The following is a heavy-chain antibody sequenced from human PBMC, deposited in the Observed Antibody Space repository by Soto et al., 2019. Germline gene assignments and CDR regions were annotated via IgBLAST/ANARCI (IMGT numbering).Heavy chain of an antibody. J-gene: IGHJ4*01. CDR1: GGSIQRSGDF. V-gene: IGHV4-39*01. CDR2: IHYSGST. Sequence: QLPLQESGPRLVKPSETLSPTCTVSGGSIQRSGDFSGWIRQPPGNRLEWIASIHYSGSTYYNPSLKSSVTVSGVTSRNSFSLYLTSVTAADSVVFSWVRRQSGINDKFDSWGHGSLVGVAS. CDR3: VRRQSGINDKFDS. D-gene: IGHD1-26*01.